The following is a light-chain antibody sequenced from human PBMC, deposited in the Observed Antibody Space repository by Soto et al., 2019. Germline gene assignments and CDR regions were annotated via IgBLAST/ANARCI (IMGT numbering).Light chain of an antibody. J-gene: IGKJ5*01. CDR2: DAF. CDR1: QSISNS. CDR3: QQRDSWPIT. Sequence: DIVLTQSPATLSLSPGERATLSCRASQSISNSLAWYQQKPGQAPRLIINDAFNRATGIPARFSGSGSGTDFTLTISSLEPEDFAVYYCQQRDSWPITFGQGTRLEIK. V-gene: IGKV3-11*01.